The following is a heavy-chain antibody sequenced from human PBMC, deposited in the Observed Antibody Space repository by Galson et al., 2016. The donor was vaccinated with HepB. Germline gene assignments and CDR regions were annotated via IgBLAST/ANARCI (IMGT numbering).Heavy chain of an antibody. Sequence: SLRLSCAASGFTFSDYWMTWVRQAPGKGLEWVANIRRDESARYYVDSVKGRFTISRDSAKNSLYLQMDSLRAEDTAVYYCARDVSPGYSGTYYDAFDVWGQGTMVTVSS. CDR1: GFTFSDYW. CDR3: ARDVSPGYSGTYYDAFDV. J-gene: IGHJ3*01. D-gene: IGHD1-26*01. CDR2: IRRDESAR. V-gene: IGHV3-7*01.